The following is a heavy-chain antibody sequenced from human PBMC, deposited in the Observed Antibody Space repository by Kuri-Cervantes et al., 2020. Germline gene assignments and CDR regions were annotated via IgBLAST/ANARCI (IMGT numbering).Heavy chain of an antibody. J-gene: IGHJ3*02. Sequence: ASVKVSCKASGYTFTSYGISWVRRAPGQGLEWMGWISAYNGDTNYAQKLQGRVTMTTDTSTSTAYMELRSLRSDDTALYYCARDCRPSRAPSNDAYDIWGQGTMVTVSS. CDR3: ARDCRPSRAPSNDAYDI. CDR1: GYTFTSYG. CDR2: ISAYNGDT. D-gene: IGHD5-24*01. V-gene: IGHV1-18*01.